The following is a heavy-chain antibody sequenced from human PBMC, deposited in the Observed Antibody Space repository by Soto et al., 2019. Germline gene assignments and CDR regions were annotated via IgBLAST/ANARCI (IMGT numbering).Heavy chain of an antibody. V-gene: IGHV3-30*18. J-gene: IGHJ6*02. CDR1: GFTFSDYG. Sequence: GGSLTLSCAASGFTFSDYGMHWVRQAPGKGLEWVAVISYDSTNKYYGDSVKGRFTISRDNSKNTLYLQMNSLRAEDRAVYYCAKDHGFDEFQLLYYSYYGLDVWGQGTTVTVS. D-gene: IGHD2-2*02. CDR2: ISYDSTNK. CDR3: AKDHGFDEFQLLYYSYYGLDV.